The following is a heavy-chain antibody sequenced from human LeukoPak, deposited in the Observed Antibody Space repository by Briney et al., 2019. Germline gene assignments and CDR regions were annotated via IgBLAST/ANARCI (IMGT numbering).Heavy chain of an antibody. V-gene: IGHV3-74*01. D-gene: IGHD2-15*01. J-gene: IGHJ4*02. CDR2: ISSDASIT. CDR3: ATSARTYLGSSLDY. Sequence: GGSLRLSCAASGFTFSTYWMHWVRQDPGKGLVWVSRISSDASITSYADPVKGRFTISRDNAKNTLYLRMNSLRAEDTALYYCATSARTYLGSSLDYWGQGTLVTVSS. CDR1: GFTFSTYW.